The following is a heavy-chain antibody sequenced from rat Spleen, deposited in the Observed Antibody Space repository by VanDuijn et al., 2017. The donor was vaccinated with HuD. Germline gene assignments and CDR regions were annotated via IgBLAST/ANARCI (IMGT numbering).Heavy chain of an antibody. D-gene: IGHD1-4*01. Sequence: EVQLVESGGGLVQPGRSLKLSCAASGFTFNNYWMSWIRQAPGKGLEWVASITNTGGSIYYPDSVKGRFTLSRDNAKSTLYLQMDGLRSEATATYYCATAGTRVSRFAYWGQGTLVTVSS. V-gene: IGHV5-31*01. CDR1: GFTFNNYW. CDR2: ITNTGGSI. CDR3: ATAGTRVSRFAY. J-gene: IGHJ3*01.